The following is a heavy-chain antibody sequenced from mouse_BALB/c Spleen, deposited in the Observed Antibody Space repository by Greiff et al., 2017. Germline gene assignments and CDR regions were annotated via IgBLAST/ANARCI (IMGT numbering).Heavy chain of an antibody. D-gene: IGHD2-3*01. V-gene: IGHV1-5*01. J-gene: IGHJ2*01. CDR1: GYTFTSYW. CDR3: ARGIYDGKGYYFDY. CDR2: IYPGNSDT. Sequence: VQLQQSGTLLARPGASVKMSCKASGYTFTSYWMHWVKQRPGQGLEWIGAIYPGNSDTSYNQKFKGKAKLTAVTSTSTAYMELSSLTNEDSAVYYCARGIYDGKGYYFDYWGQGTTLTVSS.